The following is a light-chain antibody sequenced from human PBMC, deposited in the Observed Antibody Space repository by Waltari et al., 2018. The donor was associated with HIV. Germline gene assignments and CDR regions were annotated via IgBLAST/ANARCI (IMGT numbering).Light chain of an antibody. CDR3: QQYGSSPYT. CDR2: GAS. J-gene: IGKJ2*01. CDR1: QSVDSNY. V-gene: IGKV3-20*01. Sequence: EIVLTQSPGTLSLSPGEGATLSCRASQSVDSNYLAWYQQKPGQAPRLLISGASSRATGIPDRFSGSGSGTDFTLTISRLEPEDSAVYYCQQYGSSPYTFGQGTKLEI.